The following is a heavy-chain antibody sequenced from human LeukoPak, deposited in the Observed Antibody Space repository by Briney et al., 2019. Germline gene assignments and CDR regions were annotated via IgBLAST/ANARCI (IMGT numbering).Heavy chain of an antibody. J-gene: IGHJ4*02. CDR3: ARDPSGLVPLLYFDY. CDR2: ISSSGSTI. CDR1: GFTFSDYY. D-gene: IGHD3-10*01. Sequence: GGSLRLSCAASGFTFSDYYMSWIRQAPGKGLEWVSYISSSGSTIYYADSVKGRFTISRDNAKNSLYLQMNGLRAEDTAVYYCARDPSGLVPLLYFDYWGQGTLVTVSS. V-gene: IGHV3-11*01.